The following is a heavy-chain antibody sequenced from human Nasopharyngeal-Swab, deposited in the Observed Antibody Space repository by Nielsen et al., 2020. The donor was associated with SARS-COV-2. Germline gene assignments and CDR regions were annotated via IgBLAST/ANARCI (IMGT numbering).Heavy chain of an antibody. Sequence: GGSLRLSCAASGFTFSSYAMSWVPQAPGKGLEWVSVIYSGGSSTYYADSVKGRFTISRDNSKNTLYLQMNSLRAEDTAVYYCAKGEWLPSYYFDYWGQGTLVTVSS. J-gene: IGHJ4*02. CDR2: IYSGGSST. D-gene: IGHD6-19*01. CDR3: AKGEWLPSYYFDY. CDR1: GFTFSSYA. V-gene: IGHV3-23*03.